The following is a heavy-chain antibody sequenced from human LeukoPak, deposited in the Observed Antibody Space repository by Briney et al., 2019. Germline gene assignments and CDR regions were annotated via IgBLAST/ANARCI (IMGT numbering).Heavy chain of an antibody. J-gene: IGHJ5*02. Sequence: PSETLSLTCTVSGAPISSNCWSWIRQPPGMGLEWSGYINSGGSTNYNRSLESRVTISAHPSNNQSSLRLSSVTAVNTAVYYCARDWAGYSSASYGNWFDPWGQGTLVTVSS. V-gene: IGHV4-59*01. CDR1: GAPISSNC. D-gene: IGHD6-19*01. CDR3: ARDWAGYSSASYGNWFDP. CDR2: INSGGST.